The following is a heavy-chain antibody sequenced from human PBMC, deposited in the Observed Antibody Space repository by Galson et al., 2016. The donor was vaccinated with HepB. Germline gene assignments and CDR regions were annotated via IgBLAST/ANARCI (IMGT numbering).Heavy chain of an antibody. CDR2: INVGSSSI. D-gene: IGHD5-24*01. CDR1: GFSFSTWN. CDR3: ARVRGWLQLGAFDI. J-gene: IGHJ3*02. V-gene: IGHV3-48*01. Sequence: SLRLSCAASGFSFSTWNMNWVRQAPGKRPEWISNINVGSSSIYYADSVKGRFTISRDNAKNSLYLQMNSLRAEDTAIYSCARVRGWLQLGAFDIWGQGTRVTVSS.